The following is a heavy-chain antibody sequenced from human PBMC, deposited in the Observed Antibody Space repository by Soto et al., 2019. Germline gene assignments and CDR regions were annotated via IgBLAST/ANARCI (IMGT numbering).Heavy chain of an antibody. CDR3: ASRKSSPYFDY. V-gene: IGHV4-30-4*01. CDR1: GGSISSGDYY. D-gene: IGHD3-10*01. CDR2: IYYSGST. Sequence: SETLSLTCTVSGGSISSGDYYWSWIRQPLGKGLEWIGNIYYSGSTYYNPSLKSRVTISIDTSKNQFSLKLSSVTAADTAVYYCASRKSSPYFDYWGQGTLVTVSS. J-gene: IGHJ4*02.